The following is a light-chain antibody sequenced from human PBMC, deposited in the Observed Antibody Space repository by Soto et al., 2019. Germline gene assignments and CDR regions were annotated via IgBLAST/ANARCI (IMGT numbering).Light chain of an antibody. CDR2: DAS. Sequence: EIVLTQSPGTLSLSPGERATLSCRASQSVSSNLAWYRQKPGQAPRLLIFDASNRATGIPDRFSGSGSGTDFTLTISRLEPEDFAVYYCQQYDKWPRTFGQGTKVDIK. J-gene: IGKJ1*01. CDR1: QSVSSN. V-gene: IGKV3-20*01. CDR3: QQYDKWPRT.